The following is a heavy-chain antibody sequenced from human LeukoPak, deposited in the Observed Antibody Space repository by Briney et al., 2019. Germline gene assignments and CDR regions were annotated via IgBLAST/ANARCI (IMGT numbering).Heavy chain of an antibody. CDR3: ARESNGVLRFLEWYPKSHNWFDP. CDR1: GGSISSSNW. Sequence: KSSETLSLTCAVSGGSISSSNWWSWVRQPPGKGLEWIGEIYHSGSTNCNPSLKSRVTISVDKSKNQFSLKLSSVTAADTAVYYCARESNGVLRFLEWYPKSHNWFDPWGQGTLVTVSS. CDR2: IYHSGST. V-gene: IGHV4-4*02. D-gene: IGHD3-3*01. J-gene: IGHJ5*02.